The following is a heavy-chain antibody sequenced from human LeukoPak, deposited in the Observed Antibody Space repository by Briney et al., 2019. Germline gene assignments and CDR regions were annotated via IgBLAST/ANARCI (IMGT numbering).Heavy chain of an antibody. CDR3: ARDLMVRGSVLDY. D-gene: IGHD3-10*01. V-gene: IGHV3-30*04. Sequence: PGRSLRLSCAASGFTFSSYAMHWVRQAPGKGLEWVAVISYDGSNKYYADSVKGRFTISRDNSKNTLYLQMNSLKTEDTAVYYCARDLMVRGSVLDYWGQGTLVTVSS. CDR2: ISYDGSNK. J-gene: IGHJ4*02. CDR1: GFTFSSYA.